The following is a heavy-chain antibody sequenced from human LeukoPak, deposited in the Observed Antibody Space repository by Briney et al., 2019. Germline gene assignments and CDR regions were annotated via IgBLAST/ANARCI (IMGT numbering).Heavy chain of an antibody. D-gene: IGHD3-10*01. J-gene: IGHJ6*03. CDR1: GFTFSNAW. CDR3: TTDPIRGSGSYYKNNQRPNYYYYYYMDV. Sequence: GGSLRLSCAASGFTFSNAWMSWVRQAPGKGLEWVGRIKSKTDGGTTDYAAPVKGRFTISRDDSKNTLYLQMNSLKTEDTAVYYCTTDPIRGSGSYYKNNQRPNYYYYYYMDVWGKGTTVTISS. CDR2: IKSKTDGGTT. V-gene: IGHV3-15*01.